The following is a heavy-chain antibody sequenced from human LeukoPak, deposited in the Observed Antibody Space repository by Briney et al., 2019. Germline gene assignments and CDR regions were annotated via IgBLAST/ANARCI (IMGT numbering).Heavy chain of an antibody. CDR2: ISGSGGST. D-gene: IGHD3-22*01. Sequence: QAGGSLRLSCVPSGFSFSNYAMSWVRQAPGKGLEWVSAISGSGGSTYYADSVKGRFTISRDNSKNTLYLQMNSLRAEDTAVYYCAKEGVDSSGYYLPSGYWGQGTLVTVSS. V-gene: IGHV3-23*01. J-gene: IGHJ4*02. CDR1: GFSFSNYA. CDR3: AKEGVDSSGYYLPSGY.